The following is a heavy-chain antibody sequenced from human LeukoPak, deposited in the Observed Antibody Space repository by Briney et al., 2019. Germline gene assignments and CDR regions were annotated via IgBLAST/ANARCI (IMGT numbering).Heavy chain of an antibody. CDR2: INPNSGGT. V-gene: IGHV1-2*02. J-gene: IGHJ5*02. CDR1: GCTFTGYY. Sequence: ASVKVSCKASGCTFTGYYMHWVRQAPGQGLEWMGWINPNSGGTNYAQKFQGRVTMTRDTSISTAYMELSRLRSDDTAVYYCASGPYYDILTGLGGGLDPWGQGTLVTVSS. D-gene: IGHD3-9*01. CDR3: ASGPYYDILTGLGGGLDP.